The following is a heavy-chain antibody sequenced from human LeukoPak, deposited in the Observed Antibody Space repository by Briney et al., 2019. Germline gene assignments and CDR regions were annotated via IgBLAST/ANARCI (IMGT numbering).Heavy chain of an antibody. D-gene: IGHD3-9*01. CDR2: VSGGGGST. CDR3: AKTLTGYYSPLDH. Sequence: GGSLRLSCAASGFSLSNYAMSWVRQAPGKGLEWVSVVSGGGGSTNYADSVKGRFTISRDNSKNTLYLQMNSLRAEDTALYYCAKTLTGYYSPLDHWGQGTLVTVSS. J-gene: IGHJ4*02. CDR1: GFSLSNYA. V-gene: IGHV3-23*01.